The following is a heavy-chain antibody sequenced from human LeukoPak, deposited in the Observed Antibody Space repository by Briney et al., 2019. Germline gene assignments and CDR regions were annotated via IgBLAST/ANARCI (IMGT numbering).Heavy chain of an antibody. CDR2: ISSNSKYI. CDR1: GFTFSNYS. D-gene: IGHD1-26*01. Sequence: GGSLRLSCAASGFTFSNYSMNWVRQAPGKGLEWVSSISSNSKYIYYADSVKGRFTISRDNAKNSLYLQMNSLRAEDTAVYYCARLKYSGSYPADYWGQGTLVTVSS. J-gene: IGHJ4*02. V-gene: IGHV3-21*04. CDR3: ARLKYSGSYPADY.